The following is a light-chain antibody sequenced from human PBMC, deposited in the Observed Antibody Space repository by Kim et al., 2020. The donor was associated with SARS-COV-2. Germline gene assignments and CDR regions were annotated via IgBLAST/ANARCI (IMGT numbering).Light chain of an antibody. CDR3: QLRRTWPLT. Sequence: EIVLTQSPATLSLSPGERATLSCRASQYIDNWLAWYQQKPGQVPRLLIYDASNRATGIPARFSGSGSGTVYTLTISSLEPEDFAVYYCQLRRTWPLTLGQGTKLEI. CDR2: DAS. CDR1: QYIDNW. J-gene: IGKJ2*01. V-gene: IGKV3-11*01.